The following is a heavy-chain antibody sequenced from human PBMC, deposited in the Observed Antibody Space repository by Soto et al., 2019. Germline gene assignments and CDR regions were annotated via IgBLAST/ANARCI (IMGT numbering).Heavy chain of an antibody. CDR2: FDPEDGET. Sequence: ASVKVSCKVSGYTLTELSMHWVRQAPGKGLEWMGGFDPEDGETIYAQKFQGRVTMTEDTSTDTAYMELSSLRSEDTAVYYCATATAGHSEFDYWGQGTLVTVSS. J-gene: IGHJ4*02. D-gene: IGHD6-13*01. CDR3: ATATAGHSEFDY. V-gene: IGHV1-24*01. CDR1: GYTLTELS.